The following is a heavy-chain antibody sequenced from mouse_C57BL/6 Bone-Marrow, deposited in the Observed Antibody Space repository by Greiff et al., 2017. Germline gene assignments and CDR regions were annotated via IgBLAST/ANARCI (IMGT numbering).Heavy chain of an antibody. D-gene: IGHD1-1*02. V-gene: IGHV5-6*01. CDR3: ASHGGVDY. J-gene: IGHJ2*01. Sequence: EVKLMESGGDLVKPGGSLKLSCAASGFTFSSYGMSWVRQTPDKRLEWVATISSGGSYTYYPDSVKGRFTISRDNSKNTRYLQMSSLKSEDTAMYYCASHGGVDYGGQGTTPTVSA. CDR2: ISSGGSYT. CDR1: GFTFSSYG.